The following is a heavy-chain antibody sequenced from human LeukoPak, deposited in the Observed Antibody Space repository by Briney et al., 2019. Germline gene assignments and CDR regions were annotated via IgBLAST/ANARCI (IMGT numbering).Heavy chain of an antibody. J-gene: IGHJ4*02. CDR1: GFTFSSYS. D-gene: IGHD3-22*01. CDR2: ISSSSSYI. CDR3: ARVQRFHDGSGYYPDY. V-gene: IGHV3-21*01. Sequence: PGGSLRLSCAASGFTFSSYSMNWVRQAPGKGLEWVSSISSSSSYIYYADSVKGRFTISRDNAKNSLYLQMNSLRAEDTAVYYCARVQRFHDGSGYYPDYWGQGTLVTVSS.